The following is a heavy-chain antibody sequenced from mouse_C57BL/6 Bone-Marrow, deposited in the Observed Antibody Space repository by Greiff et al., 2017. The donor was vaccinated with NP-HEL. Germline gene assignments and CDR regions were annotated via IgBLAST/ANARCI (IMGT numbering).Heavy chain of an antibody. V-gene: IGHV1-81*01. CDR2: IYPRSGNT. CDR3: ARYGYGSSYENAMDY. Sequence: QVQLQQSGAELARPGASVKLSCKASGYTFTSYGISWVKQRTGQGLEWIREIYPRSGNTYYNEKFKGKATLTADKSSSTAYMELRSLTSEDSAVYFCARYGYGSSYENAMDYWGQGTSVTVSS. J-gene: IGHJ4*01. CDR1: GYTFTSYG. D-gene: IGHD1-1*01.